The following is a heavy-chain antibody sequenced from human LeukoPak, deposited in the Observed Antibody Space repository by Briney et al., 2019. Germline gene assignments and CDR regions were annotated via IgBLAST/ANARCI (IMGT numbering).Heavy chain of an antibody. J-gene: IGHJ5*02. V-gene: IGHV4-4*07. Sequence: KPSETLSLTCTVSGGSISSYYWSWIRQPAGKGLEWIGRIYTSGTTHYNPSLKSRVTMSVDTSKNQFSLKLSSVTAADTAVYYCARVDANYDSSGYYGDWFDPWGQGTLVTVSS. CDR2: IYTSGTT. CDR1: GGSISSYY. D-gene: IGHD3-22*01. CDR3: ARVDANYDSSGYYGDWFDP.